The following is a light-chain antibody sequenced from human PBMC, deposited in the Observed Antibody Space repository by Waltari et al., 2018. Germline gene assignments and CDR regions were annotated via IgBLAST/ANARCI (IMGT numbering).Light chain of an antibody. V-gene: IGLV4-69*01. CDR3: QTGGHGTWV. CDR1: SGHSSNV. Sequence: QLVLTQSPSASASLGASVKLTCTLSSGHSSNVIAWLQQQPEKGPRYLMRVNSDGSHSKGDEIPDRFSGASSGAERYLTISSLQSEDEADYDCQTGGHGTWVFGGGTELTVL. J-gene: IGLJ3*02. CDR2: VNSDGSH.